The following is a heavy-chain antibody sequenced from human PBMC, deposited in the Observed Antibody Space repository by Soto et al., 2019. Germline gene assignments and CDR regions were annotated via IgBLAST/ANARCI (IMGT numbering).Heavy chain of an antibody. CDR3: TRDASRDSSARGWFDP. D-gene: IGHD6-13*01. CDR2: IDRVGSST. Sequence: GWSLRLSCAASGFTLSIYWMHWVRQAPGKGLEWVSRIDRVGSSTTYADSVKGRFTISRDSAKNTLYLQMNSLRAEDTAVYYCTRDASRDSSARGWFDPWGPGTLVTVSS. J-gene: IGHJ5*02. CDR1: GFTLSIYW. V-gene: IGHV3-74*01.